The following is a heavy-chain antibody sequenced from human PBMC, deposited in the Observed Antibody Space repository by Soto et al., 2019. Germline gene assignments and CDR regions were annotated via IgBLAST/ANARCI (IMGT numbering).Heavy chain of an antibody. CDR1: GFTFSSYA. CDR3: AKIEVVGATGTYYYYGMDV. J-gene: IGHJ6*02. CDR2: ISGSGGST. V-gene: IGHV3-23*01. Sequence: GGSLRLSCAASGFTFSSYAMSWVRQAPGKGLEWVSAISGSGGSTYYADSVKGRFTISRDNSKNTLYLQMNSLRAEDTAVYYCAKIEVVGATGTYYYYGMDVWGQGTTVTVSS. D-gene: IGHD1-26*01.